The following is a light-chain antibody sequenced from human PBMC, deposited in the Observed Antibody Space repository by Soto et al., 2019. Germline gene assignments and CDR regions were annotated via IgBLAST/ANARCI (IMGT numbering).Light chain of an antibody. Sequence: EIVLTQSPGTLSLSPGERAALSCRASRSLSDNHLAWYQQKPGQAPRLLIYGASNRATGIPDRFSGSGSGTDFTLTISRLEPEDSAVYYCQQYHNWPAFGQGTKVDIK. CDR1: RSLSDNH. CDR2: GAS. V-gene: IGKV3-20*01. CDR3: QQYHNWPA. J-gene: IGKJ1*01.